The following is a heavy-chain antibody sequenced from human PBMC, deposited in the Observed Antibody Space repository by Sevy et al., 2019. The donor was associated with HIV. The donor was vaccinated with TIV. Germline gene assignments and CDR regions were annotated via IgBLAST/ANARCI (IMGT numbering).Heavy chain of an antibody. CDR1: GFTVSSNY. CDR3: ARDGGYCSGGSCHD. D-gene: IGHD2-15*01. CDR2: IYSGGST. Sequence: GGSLRLSCAASGFTVSSNYMSWVRQAPGKGLEWVSVIYSGGSTYYADSVKGRFTISRDNSKNTLYLQMNSLRAEDTAVYYCARDGGYCSGGSCHDWGQGTLVNVSS. J-gene: IGHJ4*02. V-gene: IGHV3-53*01.